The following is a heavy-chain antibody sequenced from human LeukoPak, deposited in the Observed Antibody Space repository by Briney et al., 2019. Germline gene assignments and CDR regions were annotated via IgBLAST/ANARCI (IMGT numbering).Heavy chain of an antibody. D-gene: IGHD1-1*01. CDR3: ARRGTDASFSFFDV. CDR1: GFTFSSYS. V-gene: IGHV3-48*01. J-gene: IGHJ3*01. CDR2: ITPSSDTI. Sequence: GGSLRLSCAASGFTFSSYSMNWVRQAPGKGLEWVSYITPSSDTIYYADSVKGRFTISRDNAKNSLYLQMNSLRAEDTATYFCARRGTDASFSFFDVWGQGTMVTVSS.